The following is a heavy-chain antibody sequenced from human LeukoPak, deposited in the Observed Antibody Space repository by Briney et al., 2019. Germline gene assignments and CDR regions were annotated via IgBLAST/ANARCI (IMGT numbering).Heavy chain of an antibody. Sequence: SETLSLTCTVSGYSISSGYYWGWIRQPPGKGLEWIGSIYHSGSTYYNPSLKSRVTISVDTSKNQFSLKLSSVTAADTAVYYCTLAYYDFWSGHHRDYMDAWGKGTTVTVSS. CDR2: IYHSGST. CDR1: GYSISSGYY. V-gene: IGHV4-38-2*02. J-gene: IGHJ6*03. CDR3: TLAYYDFWSGHHRDYMDA. D-gene: IGHD3-3*01.